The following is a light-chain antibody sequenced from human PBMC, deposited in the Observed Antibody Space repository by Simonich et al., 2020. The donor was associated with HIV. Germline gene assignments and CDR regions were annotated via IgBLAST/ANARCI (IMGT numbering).Light chain of an antibody. CDR2: DAS. V-gene: IGKV3-11*01. Sequence: EIVLTQSPATLSLSPGERATLSCRASQGVGTYLAWYQQKPGQAPRLLIYDASNRATGIPARFSGSGSGTDFTLTISSLEPEDFAVYYCQQRSNWPPGNTFGGGTKVEIK. CDR3: QQRSNWPPGNT. CDR1: QGVGTY. J-gene: IGKJ4*01.